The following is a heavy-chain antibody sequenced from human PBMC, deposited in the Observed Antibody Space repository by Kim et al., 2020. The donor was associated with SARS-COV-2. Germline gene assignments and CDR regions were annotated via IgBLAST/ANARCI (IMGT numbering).Heavy chain of an antibody. Sequence: GGSLRLSCAASGFTFSSYSMNWVRQAPGKGLEWVSSISSSSSYIYYADSVKGRFTISSDNAKNSLYLQMNSLRAEDTAVYYCARGPRGYSYGYVYYWGHGTLVTVSS. CDR3: ARGPRGYSYGYVYY. V-gene: IGHV3-21*01. CDR2: ISSSSSYI. CDR1: GFTFSSYS. D-gene: IGHD5-18*01. J-gene: IGHJ4*01.